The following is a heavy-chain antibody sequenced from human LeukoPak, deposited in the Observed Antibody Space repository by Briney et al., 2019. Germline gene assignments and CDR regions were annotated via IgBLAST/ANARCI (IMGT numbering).Heavy chain of an antibody. CDR1: GGTFSSYA. J-gene: IGHJ4*02. Sequence: GASVTVSFKASGGTFSSYAISWVRQAPGQGLEWMGGIIPIFGTANYAQKFQGRVTITADKSTSTAYMELSSLRSEDTAVYYCARDIREYYYDSSGPPAYYFDYWGQGTLVTVSS. V-gene: IGHV1-69*06. D-gene: IGHD3-22*01. CDR2: IIPIFGTA. CDR3: ARDIREYYYDSSGPPAYYFDY.